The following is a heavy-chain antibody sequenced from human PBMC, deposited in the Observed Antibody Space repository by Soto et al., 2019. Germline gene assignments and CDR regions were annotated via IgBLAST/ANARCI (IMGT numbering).Heavy chain of an antibody. Sequence: EVQLVESGGGLVQPGRSLRLSCAASGFTFDDYAMHWVRQAPGKGLEWVSGISWNSGSIGYADSVKGRFTISRDNAKNALYLQMNSLRAEDTALYYCAKSYGIAARSGYFDYWGQGNLVTVSS. D-gene: IGHD6-6*01. V-gene: IGHV3-9*01. CDR1: GFTFDDYA. CDR2: ISWNSGSI. CDR3: AKSYGIAARSGYFDY. J-gene: IGHJ4*02.